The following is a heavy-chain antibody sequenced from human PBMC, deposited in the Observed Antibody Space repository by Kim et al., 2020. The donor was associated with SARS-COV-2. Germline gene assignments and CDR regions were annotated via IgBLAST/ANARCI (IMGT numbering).Heavy chain of an antibody. J-gene: IGHJ4*02. V-gene: IGHV3-20*04. D-gene: IGHD5-12*01. CDR1: GFTFDDYD. CDR3: ARGNGKSGYDY. Sequence: GGSLRLSCAASGFTFDDYDINWVRQRPGKGLEWVSSISWNGVRTGYADSVKGRFTISSDNAKNSVYVQMNSLRAEDTALYYCARGNGKSGYDYWGQGTLVTVSS. CDR2: ISWNGVRT.